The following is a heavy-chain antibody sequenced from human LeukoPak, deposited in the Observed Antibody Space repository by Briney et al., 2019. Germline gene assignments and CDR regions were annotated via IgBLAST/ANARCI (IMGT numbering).Heavy chain of an antibody. Sequence: SETLSLTCTVSGGSISSSSYYWGWIRQPPGKGLEWIGSIYYSGSTNYNPSLKSRVTMSVDTSKNQFSLKLSSVTAADTAVYYCARGRSTVTTVNWFDPWGQGTLVTVSS. V-gene: IGHV4-39*07. CDR3: ARGRSTVTTVNWFDP. CDR1: GGSISSSSYY. J-gene: IGHJ5*02. D-gene: IGHD4-17*01. CDR2: IYYSGST.